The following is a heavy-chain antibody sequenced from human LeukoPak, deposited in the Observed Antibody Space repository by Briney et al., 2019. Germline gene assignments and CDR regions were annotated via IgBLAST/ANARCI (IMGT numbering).Heavy chain of an antibody. CDR1: GYSFSSYG. CDR2: ISSDGSNK. J-gene: IGHJ3*02. Sequence: QPGRSLRLSCAASGYSFSSYGMHWVRQAPGKGLEWVAVISSDGSNKYYADSVKGRFTISRDNSKNTLYLQMNSLRAEDTAVYYCAKGRGAFDIWGQGTMVTVSS. V-gene: IGHV3-30*18. CDR3: AKGRGAFDI. D-gene: IGHD3-10*01.